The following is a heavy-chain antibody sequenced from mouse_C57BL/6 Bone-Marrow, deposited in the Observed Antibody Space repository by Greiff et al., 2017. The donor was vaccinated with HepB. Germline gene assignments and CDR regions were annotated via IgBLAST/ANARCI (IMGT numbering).Heavy chain of an antibody. CDR1: GFSLTSYG. Sequence: VKLMESGPGLVQPSQSLSITCTVSGFSLTSYGVHWVRQSPGKGLEWLGVIWSGGSTDYNAAFISRLSISKDNSKSQVFFKMNSLQADDTAIYYCARKRHGSYYAMDYWGQGTSVTVSS. CDR2: IWSGGST. J-gene: IGHJ4*01. CDR3: ARKRHGSYYAMDY. V-gene: IGHV2-2*01. D-gene: IGHD2-2*01.